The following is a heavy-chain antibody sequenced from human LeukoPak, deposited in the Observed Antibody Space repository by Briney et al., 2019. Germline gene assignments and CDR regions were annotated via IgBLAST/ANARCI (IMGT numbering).Heavy chain of an antibody. Sequence: ASVKVSCKASGYTFTSYAMHWVRQAPGQRLEWMGWINAGNGNTKYSQKFQGRVTITRDTSASTAYMELSSLRSEDTAVYYCARDGRPGIAVGEDAFDIWGQGTMVTVSS. V-gene: IGHV1-3*01. CDR3: ARDGRPGIAVGEDAFDI. D-gene: IGHD6-19*01. CDR1: GYTFTSYA. CDR2: INAGNGNT. J-gene: IGHJ3*02.